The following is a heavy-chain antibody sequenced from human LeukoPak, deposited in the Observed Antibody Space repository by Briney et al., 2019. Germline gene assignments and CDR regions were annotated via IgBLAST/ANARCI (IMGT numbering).Heavy chain of an antibody. Sequence: PGASVKVSCKASGYTFTSYYLHWVRQAPGQGLEWMGIIHPTVGDTTYAQKFQGRVTMTRDMSTGTVYMDLSSLRSEDTAVYYCATYGGARYCSTPSCYWFDPWGQGTLVTVSS. J-gene: IGHJ5*02. V-gene: IGHV1-46*01. CDR1: GYTFTSYY. CDR2: IHPTVGDT. D-gene: IGHD2-2*01. CDR3: ATYGGARYCSTPSCYWFDP.